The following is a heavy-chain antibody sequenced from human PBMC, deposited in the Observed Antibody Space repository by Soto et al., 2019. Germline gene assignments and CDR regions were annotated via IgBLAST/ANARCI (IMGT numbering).Heavy chain of an antibody. Sequence: EVQLVESGGGLVKPGGSLRLSCISSGFTFRTYNMNWVRQAPGKGLEWVSGIRGFSPYTFYAESVKGRFSISRDNAKNSVYLQMNSLRAEDTAVYYCARDRGYDAHDYYYNAMDVWGQGTTVSVSS. CDR2: IRGFSPYT. J-gene: IGHJ6*01. D-gene: IGHD2-15*01. V-gene: IGHV3-21*01. CDR1: GFTFRTYN. CDR3: ARDRGYDAHDYYYNAMDV.